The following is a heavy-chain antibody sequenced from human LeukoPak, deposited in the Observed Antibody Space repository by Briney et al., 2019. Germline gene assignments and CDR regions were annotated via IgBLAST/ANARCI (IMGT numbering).Heavy chain of an antibody. J-gene: IGHJ6*03. CDR2: INYSGST. Sequence: SETLSITCTVSGRSIRIISYYWGCGRQPPGKRLGRIGSINYSGSTYYNPSLKSRVAISVDTSKCQFCLKLSSVTAADTAVYYCARDQGGSGYYSYYYYMDVWGKGTTVTVSS. CDR3: ARDQGGSGYYSYYYYMDV. CDR1: GRSIRIISYY. V-gene: IGHV4-39*07. D-gene: IGHD3-22*01.